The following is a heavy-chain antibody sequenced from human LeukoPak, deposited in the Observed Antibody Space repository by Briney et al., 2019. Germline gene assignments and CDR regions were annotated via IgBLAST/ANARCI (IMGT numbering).Heavy chain of an antibody. CDR3: AKPDSGGTSSSFDY. V-gene: IGHV3-23*01. D-gene: IGHD2-15*01. J-gene: IGHJ4*02. CDR2: ISVSGGST. Sequence: GGSLRLSCAASGFTFSSYAMSWVRQAPGKGLEWVSSISVSGGSTYYADSVKGRFTISRDNSNNTLYLQMNSLRAGDTAVYYCAKPDSGGTSSSFDYWGQGTLVTVSS. CDR1: GFTFSSYA.